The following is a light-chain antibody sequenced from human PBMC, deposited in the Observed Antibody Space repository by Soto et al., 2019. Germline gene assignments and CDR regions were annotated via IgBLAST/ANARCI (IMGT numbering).Light chain of an antibody. J-gene: IGKJ2*01. V-gene: IGKV2-30*01. CDR1: QSLVYTDGSTH. CDR2: KAS. CDR3: MQGKHWPYT. Sequence: DVVMTQSPLSLPVTLGQPASISCRSRQSLVYTDGSTHLSWFQQRPGQSPRRLIYKASDRDSGVPDRFSGSGSGTDFTLKISRVEAEYVVIYYCMQGKHWPYTFGQGTKLEIK.